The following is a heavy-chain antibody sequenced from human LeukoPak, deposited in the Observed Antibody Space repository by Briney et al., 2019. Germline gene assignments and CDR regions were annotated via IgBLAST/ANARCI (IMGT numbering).Heavy chain of an antibody. Sequence: SETLSLTCAVYGGSFSGYYWSWIRQPPGKGLEWIGEINHSGSTNYNPSLKSRVTISVDTSKNQFSLKLSSVTAADTAVYYCARSDIVATISSGWHSWFDPWGQGTLVTVSS. V-gene: IGHV4-34*01. J-gene: IGHJ5*02. CDR1: GGSFSGYY. D-gene: IGHD5-12*01. CDR2: INHSGST. CDR3: ARSDIVATISSGWHSWFDP.